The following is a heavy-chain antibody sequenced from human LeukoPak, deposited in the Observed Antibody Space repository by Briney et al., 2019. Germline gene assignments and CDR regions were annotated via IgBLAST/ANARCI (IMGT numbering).Heavy chain of an antibody. Sequence: GGSLRLSCAASGFTLNAYYMSWIRQAPGKGLELIAYINYVGASYADSVNGRFTISRDNAESSLHLQMNSLRVEDTALYYCAGGYGSGSFSAWGQGTLVTVSS. D-gene: IGHD3-10*01. CDR2: INYVGAS. J-gene: IGHJ5*02. CDR3: AGGYGSGSFSA. CDR1: GFTLNAYY. V-gene: IGHV3-11*01.